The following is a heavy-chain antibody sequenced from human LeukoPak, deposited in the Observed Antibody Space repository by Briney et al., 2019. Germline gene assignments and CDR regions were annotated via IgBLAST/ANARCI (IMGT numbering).Heavy chain of an antibody. V-gene: IGHV3-21*01. D-gene: IGHD2-15*01. Sequence: GGSLRLSCAASGFTFSSYSMNWVRQAPGKGLEWVSSISSSSSYIYYADLVKGRFTISRDNAKNSLYLQMNSLRAEDTAVYYCARDSRYCSGGSCYGMDVWGKGTTVTVSS. CDR1: GFTFSSYS. CDR3: ARDSRYCSGGSCYGMDV. CDR2: ISSSSSYI. J-gene: IGHJ6*04.